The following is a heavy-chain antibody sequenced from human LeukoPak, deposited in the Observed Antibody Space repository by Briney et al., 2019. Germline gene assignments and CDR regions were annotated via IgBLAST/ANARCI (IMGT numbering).Heavy chain of an antibody. CDR2: ISAYNGNT. D-gene: IGHD6-13*01. CDR1: GYTFINYG. CDR3: ARDGSTFPPRLEPFDY. J-gene: IGHJ4*02. V-gene: IGHV1-18*01. Sequence: ASVKVSCKASGYTFINYGINWVRQAPGQGLEWMGWISAYNGNTNYAQSLQGRVTMTTDTSTSTVYMEMRSLTSDDTAVYYCARDGSTFPPRLEPFDYWGQGTLVTVSS.